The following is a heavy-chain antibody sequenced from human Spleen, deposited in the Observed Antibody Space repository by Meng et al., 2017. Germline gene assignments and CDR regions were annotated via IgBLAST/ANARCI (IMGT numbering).Heavy chain of an antibody. CDR1: GFTFSSYE. V-gene: IGHV3-48*03. CDR3: ARSQGTTGIFQYYGMDV. Sequence: GESLKILCAASGFTFSSYEMNWVRQAPGKGLEWLSYISSGGSTIYYADSVKGRFAISRDNAKNSLYLQMNSLRGEDTAFYYCARSQGTTGIFQYYGMDVWGQGTTVTVSS. J-gene: IGHJ6*02. CDR2: ISSGGSTI. D-gene: IGHD1-1*01.